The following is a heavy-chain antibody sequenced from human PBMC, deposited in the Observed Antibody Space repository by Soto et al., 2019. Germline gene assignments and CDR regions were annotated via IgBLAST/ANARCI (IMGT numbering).Heavy chain of an antibody. CDR2: IDPSDSYT. Sequence: PGESLKISCKGSGYSFTSYWISWVRQMPGKGMEWMGRIDPSDSYTNYSPSFQGHVTISADKSISTAYLQCSSLKASDTAMYSCARLRSRYSCSSGWFDPWGQGTLVTVSS. V-gene: IGHV5-10-1*01. CDR1: GYSFTSYW. CDR3: ARLRSRYSCSSGWFDP. J-gene: IGHJ5*02. D-gene: IGHD6-6*01.